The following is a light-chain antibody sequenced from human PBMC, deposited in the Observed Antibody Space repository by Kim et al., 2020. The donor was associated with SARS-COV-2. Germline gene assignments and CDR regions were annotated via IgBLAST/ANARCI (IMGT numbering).Light chain of an antibody. V-gene: IGLV3-19*01. CDR1: SLRTSY. J-gene: IGLJ2*01. CDR2: DKN. Sequence: SSELTQDPAVSVALGQTVTITCRGDSLRTSYAGWSQQKAGKAPILVIYDKNSRPSGVPDRFSGSSSGNTASLTITGTQEEDEADYYCNSRDTTGYHVLFGGGTQLTVL. CDR3: NSRDTTGYHVL.